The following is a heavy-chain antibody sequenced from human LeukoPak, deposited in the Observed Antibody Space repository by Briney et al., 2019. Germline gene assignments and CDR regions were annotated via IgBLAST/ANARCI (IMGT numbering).Heavy chain of an antibody. V-gene: IGHV3-11*04. CDR3: ARETRWDFDY. CDR2: ISSDGNSK. J-gene: IGHJ4*02. Sequence: GGSLRLSCAASRFSFSGYFMTWVRQAPGKGLEWIAFISSDGNSKYYADSVRGRFTISRDNAKNSLYLQMNSLRAEDTAVYYCARETRWDFDYWGQGALVTVSS. D-gene: IGHD5-24*01. CDR1: RFSFSGYF.